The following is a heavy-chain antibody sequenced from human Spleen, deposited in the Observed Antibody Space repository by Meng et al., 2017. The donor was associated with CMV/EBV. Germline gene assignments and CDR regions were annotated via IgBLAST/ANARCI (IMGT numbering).Heavy chain of an antibody. D-gene: IGHD4-23*01. CDR2: IYYSDRT. J-gene: IGHJ4*02. Sequence: VSGGSISRADYYLNWIRRRPGKGLEWIGNIYYSDRTDYNPSLESRVTMSADTSKNQFSLTLTSVTAADTAVYYCVGLSNDYGGKGTYWGQGTLVTVSS. V-gene: IGHV4-30-4*01. CDR3: VGLSNDYGGKGTY. CDR1: GGSISRADYY.